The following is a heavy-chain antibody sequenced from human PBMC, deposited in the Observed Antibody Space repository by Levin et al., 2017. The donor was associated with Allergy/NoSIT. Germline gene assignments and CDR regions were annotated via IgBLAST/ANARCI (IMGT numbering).Heavy chain of an antibody. Sequence: SLRLSCAHSFFPFLLSSLNWVRRAPGKGLELFSYISSTGSTIYSADSVKGRFTLSRAHAKNSLYLHMNSLRAEDTAVYYCARQLGNFWSGYNYFDYWGQGTLVTVSS. CDR2: ISSTGSTI. CDR1: FFPFLLSS. D-gene: IGHD3-3*01. CDR3: ARQLGNFWSGYNYFDY. V-gene: IGHV3-48*03. J-gene: IGHJ4*02.